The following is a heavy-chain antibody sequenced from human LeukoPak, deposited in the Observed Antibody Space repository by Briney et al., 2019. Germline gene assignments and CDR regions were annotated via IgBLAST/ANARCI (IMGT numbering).Heavy chain of an antibody. CDR3: ARGVAVAGRSHFDY. V-gene: IGHV1-18*01. CDR2: ISAYNGNT. J-gene: IGHJ4*02. CDR1: GYTFTSYG. D-gene: IGHD6-19*01. Sequence: ASVKVSCKASGYTFTSYGISWVRQAPGQGLEWMGWISAYNGNTNYAQKLQGRVTMTTDTSTSTAYMELRSLRSDDTAAYYCARGVAVAGRSHFDYWGQGTLVTVSS.